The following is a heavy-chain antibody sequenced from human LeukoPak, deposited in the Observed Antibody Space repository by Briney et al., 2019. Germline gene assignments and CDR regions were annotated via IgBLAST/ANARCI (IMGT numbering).Heavy chain of an antibody. CDR3: ARLSAASDA. CDR1: GFTVSSNY. CDR2: ISSSSSTI. D-gene: IGHD6-25*01. J-gene: IGHJ5*02. V-gene: IGHV3-48*01. Sequence: GGSLRLSCAASGFTVSSNYMTWVRQAPGKGLEWVSYISSSSSTIYYADSVKGRFTISRDNAKNSLYLQMNSLRAEDTAVYYCARLSAASDAWGQGTLVTVSS.